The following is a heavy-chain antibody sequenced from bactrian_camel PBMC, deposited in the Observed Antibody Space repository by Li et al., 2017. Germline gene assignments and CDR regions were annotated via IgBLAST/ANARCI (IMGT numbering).Heavy chain of an antibody. J-gene: IGHJ4*01. CDR2: ITSGGGNT. CDR1: GFTFSTYK. D-gene: IGHD4*01. Sequence: HVQLVESGGGLVQPGGSLRLSCAASGFTFSTYKMNWVRQAPGKGLEWVSTITSGGGNTYYADSVKERFTITRDNAKNTLYLQLNNLTAEDTAIYYCAKDEGWTLDYAETQGTQVTVS. V-gene: IGHV3S1*01.